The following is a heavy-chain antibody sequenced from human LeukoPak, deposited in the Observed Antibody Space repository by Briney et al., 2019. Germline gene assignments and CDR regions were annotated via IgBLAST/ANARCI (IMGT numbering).Heavy chain of an antibody. CDR2: ISWNSGSI. V-gene: IGHV3-9*03. Sequence: GGSLRLSCAASGFTFDDYAMHWVRQAPGKSLEWVSGISWNSGSIGYADSVKGRFTISRDNAKNSLFLQMNSLRAEDMALYYCARGMATGGRLDYWGQGTLVTVSS. CDR3: ARGMATGGRLDY. CDR1: GFTFDDYA. D-gene: IGHD5-24*01. J-gene: IGHJ4*02.